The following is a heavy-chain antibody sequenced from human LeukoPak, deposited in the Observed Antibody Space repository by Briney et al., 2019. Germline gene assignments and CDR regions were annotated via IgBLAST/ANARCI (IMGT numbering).Heavy chain of an antibody. Sequence: SETLSLTCTVSGGSISSSSYYWGWIRQPPGKGLEWIGSIYYSGSTYYNPSLKSRVTISVDTSKNQFSLKLTSVTAADTAVYYCARDSRKGRTFDYWGQGTLVTVSS. CDR3: ARDSRKGRTFDY. CDR1: GGSISSSSYY. CDR2: IYYSGST. J-gene: IGHJ4*02. V-gene: IGHV4-39*07.